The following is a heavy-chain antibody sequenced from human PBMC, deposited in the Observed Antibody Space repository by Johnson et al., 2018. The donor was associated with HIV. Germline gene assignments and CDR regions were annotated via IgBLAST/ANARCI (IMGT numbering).Heavy chain of an antibody. D-gene: IGHD1-26*01. CDR1: GFTFDDYA. Sequence: QVQLVESGGGLVQPGRSLRLSCAASGFTFDDYAMHWVRQAPGKGLEWVAVISYDGSNKYYADSVKGRFTISRDNSKNTLYLQMNSLRDEDTAVYYCARPHSFQYQHAFDIWGQGTKVTVSS. J-gene: IGHJ3*02. CDR2: ISYDGSNK. V-gene: IGHV3-30-3*01. CDR3: ARPHSFQYQHAFDI.